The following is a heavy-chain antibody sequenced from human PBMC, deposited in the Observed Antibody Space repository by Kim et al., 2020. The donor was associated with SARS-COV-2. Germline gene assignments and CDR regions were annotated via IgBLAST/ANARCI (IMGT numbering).Heavy chain of an antibody. Sequence: LKSRVTISVDTSKTQFSLKLSSVTAADTAVYYCARGLKGVTMVRGVPGYWGQGTLVTVSS. V-gene: IGHV4-34*01. J-gene: IGHJ4*02. CDR3: ARGLKGVTMVRGVPGY. D-gene: IGHD3-10*01.